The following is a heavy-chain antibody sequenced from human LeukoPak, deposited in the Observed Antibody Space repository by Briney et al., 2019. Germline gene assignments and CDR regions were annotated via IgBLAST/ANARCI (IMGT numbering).Heavy chain of an antibody. D-gene: IGHD3-16*01. CDR1: GYFISSGHY. Sequence: PSETLSLTCTVSGYFISSGHYWGWIRRPPGKGMEWIGSLYHSGITYYNPSLKSRVTISVDTSKNQFSLKLSSVTAADTAVYYCARDRFGDYMDVWGKGTTVTVSS. CDR3: ARDRFGDYMDV. V-gene: IGHV4-38-2*02. J-gene: IGHJ6*03. CDR2: LYHSGIT.